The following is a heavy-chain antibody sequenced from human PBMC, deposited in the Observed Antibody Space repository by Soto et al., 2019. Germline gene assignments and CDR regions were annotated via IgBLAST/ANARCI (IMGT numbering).Heavy chain of an antibody. J-gene: IGHJ6*03. D-gene: IGHD6-6*01. CDR3: ARGIAARYYYYYYMDV. V-gene: IGHV4-34*01. Sequence: QVQLQQWGAGLLKPSETLSLTCAVYGGSFSGYYWSWIRQPPGKGLEWIGEINHSGSTNYNPSLKSRVTISVDTSKNQFSLKLSSVTAADTAVYYCARGIAARYYYYYYMDVWGKGTTVTVSS. CDR2: INHSGST. CDR1: GGSFSGYY.